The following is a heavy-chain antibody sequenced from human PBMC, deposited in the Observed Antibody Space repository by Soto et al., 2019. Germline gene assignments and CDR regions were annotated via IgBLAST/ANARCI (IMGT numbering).Heavy chain of an antibody. D-gene: IGHD5-12*01. J-gene: IGHJ6*02. V-gene: IGHV3-30*18. CDR2: ISHDGSNK. Sequence: PGGSLRLSCAASEFTFSSYGMHWVRQAPGKGLEWVALISHDGSNKYYADSVKGRFTISRDNSKNTLYLQMNSLRAEDTAVYYCAKGEEWLRLRNSGPGYYGMDVWGQGTTVTVSS. CDR1: EFTFSSYG. CDR3: AKGEEWLRLRNSGPGYYGMDV.